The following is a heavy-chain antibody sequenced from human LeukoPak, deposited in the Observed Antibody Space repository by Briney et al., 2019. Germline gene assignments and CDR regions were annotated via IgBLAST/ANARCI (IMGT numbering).Heavy chain of an antibody. CDR1: GVSISSYF. V-gene: IGHV4-4*07. J-gene: IGHJ6*03. D-gene: IGHD2-15*01. Sequence: PSETLSLTCTVSGVSISSYFWTWVRQPAGKGLEWIGHIYTSGSTNFNPSLKSRVTMSVDTSKKQFSLKLTAVTAADTAVYYCARDGDIAARRTHYYYYYMDVWGKGTTVTISS. CDR3: ARDGDIAARRTHYYYYYMDV. CDR2: IYTSGST.